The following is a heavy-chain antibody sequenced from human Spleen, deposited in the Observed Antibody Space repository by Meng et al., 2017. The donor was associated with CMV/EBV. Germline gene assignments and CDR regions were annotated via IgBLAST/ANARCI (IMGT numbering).Heavy chain of an antibody. CDR2: INQDGSQK. CDR1: GFTFSSHW. CDR3: ARDYGTLVAEGADY. V-gene: IGHV3-7*01. Sequence: GESLKISCAASGFTFSSHWMTWVRQAPGKGLEWVANINQDGSQKNYVDSVKGRFTISRDNAKNSLFLQMNSLRAEDTAIYYCARDYGTLVAEGADYWGQGTLVTVSS. J-gene: IGHJ4*02. D-gene: IGHD5-12*01.